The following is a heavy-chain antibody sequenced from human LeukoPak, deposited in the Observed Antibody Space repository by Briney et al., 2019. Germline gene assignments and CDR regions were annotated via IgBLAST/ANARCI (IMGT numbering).Heavy chain of an antibody. CDR2: FDPEDGET. V-gene: IGHV1-24*01. J-gene: IGHJ4*02. CDR3: ATDLGYSYGLDY. Sequence: GASVKVSCKVSGYTLTELSMHWVRQAPGKGLEWMGGFDPEDGETIYAQKFQGRVTMTEDTSTDTAYMELSSLRSEDTAVHYCATDLGYSYGLDYWGQGTLVTVSS. CDR1: GYTLTELS. D-gene: IGHD5-18*01.